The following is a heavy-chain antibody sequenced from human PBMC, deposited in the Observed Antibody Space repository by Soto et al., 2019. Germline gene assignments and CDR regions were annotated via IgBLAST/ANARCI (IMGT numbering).Heavy chain of an antibody. CDR1: GGSISSYY. Sequence: SETLSLTCTVSGGSISSYYWSWIRQPPGKGLEWIGYIYYSGSTNYNPSLKSRVTISVDTSKNQFSLKLSSVTAADTAVYYCARGSYYDILTGYYPSYYYGMDVWGQGTTVTVSS. J-gene: IGHJ6*02. CDR2: IYYSGST. CDR3: ARGSYYDILTGYYPSYYYGMDV. D-gene: IGHD3-9*01. V-gene: IGHV4-59*01.